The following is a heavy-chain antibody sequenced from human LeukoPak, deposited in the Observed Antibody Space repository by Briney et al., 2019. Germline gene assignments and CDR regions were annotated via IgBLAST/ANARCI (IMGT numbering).Heavy chain of an antibody. CDR2: ISGSVGRT. D-gene: IGHD2-2*01. CDR3: AKPLRYCSSTSCYVEAGLLDY. J-gene: IGHJ4*02. CDR1: GFTFSSYA. V-gene: IGHV3-23*01. Sequence: PGGSLRLCCAAPGFTFSSYAMRWVRQAPGKGLEWVSAISGSVGRTYYADSVKGRFTISRNNSKNTLHLQMNSLRAEDTAVYYCAKPLRYCSSTSCYVEAGLLDYWGQGTLVTVSS.